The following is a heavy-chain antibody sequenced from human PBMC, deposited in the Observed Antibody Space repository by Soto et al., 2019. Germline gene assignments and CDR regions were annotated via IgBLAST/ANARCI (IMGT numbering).Heavy chain of an antibody. CDR3: ARGQVTMIVVVKSLQSYFDY. V-gene: IGHV4-34*01. D-gene: IGHD3-22*01. J-gene: IGHJ4*02. CDR1: GGSFSGYY. CDR2: INHSGST. Sequence: SETLSLTCSVYGGSFSGYYWSWIRQPPGKGLEWIGEINHSGSTNYNPSLKSRVTISVDTSKNKFYLNLRSVTAADTAVYYCARGQVTMIVVVKSLQSYFDYWGQGTLVTVS.